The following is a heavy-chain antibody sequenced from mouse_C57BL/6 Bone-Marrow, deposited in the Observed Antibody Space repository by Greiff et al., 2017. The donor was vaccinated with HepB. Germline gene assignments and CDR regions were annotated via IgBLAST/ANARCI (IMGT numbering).Heavy chain of an antibody. CDR2: ICGVGST. Sequence: QVQLKESGPGLVAPSQSLSISCTVSGFSFTSYGVDWVRQSPGKGLEWLGLICGVGSTNYNSALKSRLSTSKDNATSQGFFIMNSLQTDDTATYYCASEFYNAMDFGCQGTSVTVSA. J-gene: IGHJ4*01. CDR1: GFSFTSYG. CDR3: ASEFYNAMDF. V-gene: IGHV2-6*01.